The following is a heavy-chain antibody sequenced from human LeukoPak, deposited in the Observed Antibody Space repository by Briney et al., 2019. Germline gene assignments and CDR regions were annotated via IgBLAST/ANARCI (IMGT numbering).Heavy chain of an antibody. CDR2: VYHGGSS. D-gene: IGHD2-2*01. Sequence: SETLSLTCTVSGYSISSGFYWGWIRQPPGKGLEWIGNVYHGGSSYYNPSLKSRITISVDTSKNQFSLKLSSVTAADTAVYYCARGPTGTTTWGQGALVTVSS. V-gene: IGHV4-38-2*02. CDR3: ARGPTGTTT. J-gene: IGHJ4*02. CDR1: GYSISSGFY.